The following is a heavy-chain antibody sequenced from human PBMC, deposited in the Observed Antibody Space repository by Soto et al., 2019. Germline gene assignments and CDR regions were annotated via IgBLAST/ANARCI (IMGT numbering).Heavy chain of an antibody. J-gene: IGHJ4*02. CDR3: ARSKVD. Sequence: DVQVVESGGGLVQPGGSLRLSCAVSGLSVSGSYMCWVRQAPGKGLEWVSGVYSGGNAYYADSVKGRFTISRDNSRNTVFLQMNSLRVEDTAVYYCARSKVDWGQGTLVTVSS. CDR2: VYSGGNA. V-gene: IGHV3-66*01. CDR1: GLSVSGSY. D-gene: IGHD1-26*01.